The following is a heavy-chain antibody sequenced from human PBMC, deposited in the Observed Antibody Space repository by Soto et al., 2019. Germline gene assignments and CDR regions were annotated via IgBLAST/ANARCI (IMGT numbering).Heavy chain of an antibody. Sequence: EVRLLESGGGLVQPGGSLRLSCAASGFTFSSYAMSWVRQAPGKGLEWVSAISGSGCSTYYADSVKGRFTISRDNSKNTLYLQMNSLRAEDTAVYYCAKDRYYYDSSGYYPSAYFDYWGQGTLVTVSS. J-gene: IGHJ4*02. CDR2: ISGSGCST. CDR1: GFTFSSYA. CDR3: AKDRYYYDSSGYYPSAYFDY. D-gene: IGHD3-22*01. V-gene: IGHV3-23*01.